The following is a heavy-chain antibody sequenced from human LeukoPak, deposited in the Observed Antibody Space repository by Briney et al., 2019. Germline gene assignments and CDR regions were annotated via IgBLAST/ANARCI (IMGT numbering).Heavy chain of an antibody. V-gene: IGHV3-30*18. J-gene: IGHJ4*02. CDR3: AKDGVGRDFDY. D-gene: IGHD3-16*01. CDR1: GFTFSSYG. Sequence: GGSLRLSCAASGFTFSSYGMHWVRQAPGKGLEWVAVIPYDGSNKYYADSVKGRFTISRDNSKNTLYLQMNSLRAEDTAVYYCAKDGVGRDFDYWGQGTLVTVSS. CDR2: IPYDGSNK.